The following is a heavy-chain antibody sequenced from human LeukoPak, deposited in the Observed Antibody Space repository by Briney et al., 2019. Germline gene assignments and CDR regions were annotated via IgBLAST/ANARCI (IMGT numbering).Heavy chain of an antibody. D-gene: IGHD3-3*01. Sequence: PGGSLRLSCAASGSTFSSYSMNWVRQAPGKGLEWVSSISSSSSYIYYADSVKGRFTISRDNAKNSLYLQMNSLRAEDTAVYYCASLTLIWSGYYGGGQGTLVIVSS. CDR1: GSTFSSYS. CDR2: ISSSSSYI. CDR3: ASLTLIWSGYYG. V-gene: IGHV3-21*01. J-gene: IGHJ4*02.